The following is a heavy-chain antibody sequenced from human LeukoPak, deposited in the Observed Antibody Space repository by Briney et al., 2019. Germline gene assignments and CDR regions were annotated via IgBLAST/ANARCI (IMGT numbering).Heavy chain of an antibody. CDR2: ISAYNGNT. CDR1: GYTFTSYG. V-gene: IGHV1-18*01. CDR3: ARVREYGSGRYFLYDYVWGSYRPLDY. J-gene: IGHJ4*02. D-gene: IGHD3-16*02. Sequence: ASVKVSCKASGYTFTSYGISWVRQAPGQGLEWMGWISAYNGNTNYAQKLQGRVTMTTDTSTSTAYMELRSLRSDDTAVYYCARVREYGSGRYFLYDYVWGSYRPLDYWGQGTLVTVSS.